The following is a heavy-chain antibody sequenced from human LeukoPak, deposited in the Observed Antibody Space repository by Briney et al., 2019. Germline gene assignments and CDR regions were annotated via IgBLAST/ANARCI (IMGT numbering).Heavy chain of an antibody. CDR1: GGSFSGYY. D-gene: IGHD4-23*01. J-gene: IGHJ4*02. Sequence: SETLSLTCAVYGGSFSGYYWSWIRQPPGKGLEWIGEINHSGSTNYNPSLKSRVTISVDTSKNQFSLKLSSVTAADTAVYYCARAETTVVTFFDYWGQGTLVTVSS. V-gene: IGHV4-34*01. CDR2: INHSGST. CDR3: ARAETTVVTFFDY.